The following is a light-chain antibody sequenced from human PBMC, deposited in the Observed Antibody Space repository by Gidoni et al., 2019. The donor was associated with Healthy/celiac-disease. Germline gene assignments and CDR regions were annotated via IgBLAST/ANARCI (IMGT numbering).Light chain of an antibody. Sequence: AIRLTQSPSSFSASTGDRVPITCRASQGISSYLAWYQQKPGKAPKLLIYAASTLQSGVPSRCSGSGSGTDFTLTISCLQSEDFATYYWQQDDSYPLTFGGXTKVEIK. CDR2: AAS. CDR1: QGISSY. V-gene: IGKV1-8*01. J-gene: IGKJ4*01. CDR3: QQDDSYPLT.